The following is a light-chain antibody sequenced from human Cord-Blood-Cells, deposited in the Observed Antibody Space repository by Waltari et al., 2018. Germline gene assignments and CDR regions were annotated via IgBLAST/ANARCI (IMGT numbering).Light chain of an antibody. V-gene: IGKV1-33*01. CDR1: QDISNY. Sequence: DIKMTQSPSSLSESVGDRVTITCQASQDISNYLNWYQQKPGKAPKLLIYDASNLETGVPSRFSGSGSGTDFTFTISSLQPEDIATYYCQQYDNLLTFGGGTKVEIK. J-gene: IGKJ4*01. CDR3: QQYDNLLT. CDR2: DAS.